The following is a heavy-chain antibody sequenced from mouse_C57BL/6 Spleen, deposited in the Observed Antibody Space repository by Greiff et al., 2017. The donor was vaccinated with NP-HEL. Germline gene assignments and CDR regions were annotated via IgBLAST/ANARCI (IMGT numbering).Heavy chain of an antibody. D-gene: IGHD2-4*01. V-gene: IGHV5-17*01. CDR2: ISSGSSTI. Sequence: DVMLVESGGGLVKPGGSLKLSCAASGFTFSDYGMHWVRQAPEKGLEWVAYISSGSSTIYYADTVKGRFTISRDNAKHTLFLQMTSLRSEDTAMYYCARTYDYEAWFAYWGQGTLVTVSA. J-gene: IGHJ3*01. CDR3: ARTYDYEAWFAY. CDR1: GFTFSDYG.